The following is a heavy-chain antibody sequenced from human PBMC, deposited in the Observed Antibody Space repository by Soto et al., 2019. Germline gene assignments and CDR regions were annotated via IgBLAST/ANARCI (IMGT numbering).Heavy chain of an antibody. D-gene: IGHD2-2*01. V-gene: IGHV2-5*02. CDR2: IYWDDDK. CDR3: AHLHCSSTSCYAAGDY. Sequence: QITLKESGPTLVKPTQTLTLTCTFSGFSLSTSGVGVGWIRQPPGKALEWLALIYWDDDKRYSPSLKSRLTITKDTSKSQVILTMTNMDPVDTATYYCAHLHCSSTSCYAAGDYWGQGTLVTVSS. J-gene: IGHJ4*02. CDR1: GFSLSTSGVG.